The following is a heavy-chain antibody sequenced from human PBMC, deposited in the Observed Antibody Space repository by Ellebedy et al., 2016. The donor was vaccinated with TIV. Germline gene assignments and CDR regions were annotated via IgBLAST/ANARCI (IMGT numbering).Heavy chain of an antibody. CDR1: GFTFRDYY. CDR2: ISSSSSYT. D-gene: IGHD5-18*01. V-gene: IGHV3-11*06. Sequence: GESLKISCAASGFTFRDYYMSWIRQAPGKGLEWVSYISSSSSYTNYADSVKGRFTISRDNAKNSLYLQMNSLRAEDTAVYYCARDGGLRGYSYGPDYWGQGTLVTVSS. J-gene: IGHJ4*02. CDR3: ARDGGLRGYSYGPDY.